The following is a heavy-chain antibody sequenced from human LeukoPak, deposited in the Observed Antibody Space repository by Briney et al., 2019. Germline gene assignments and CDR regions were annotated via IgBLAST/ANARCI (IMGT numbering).Heavy chain of an antibody. J-gene: IGHJ4*02. CDR2: INHSGST. Sequence: KPSETLSLTCAVYGGSFSGYYWSWICQPPGKGLEWIGEINHSGSTNYNPSLKSRVTISVDTSKNQFSLKLSSVTAADTAVYYCARQDYVWGSYRYDSWGQGTLVTVSS. V-gene: IGHV4-34*01. D-gene: IGHD3-16*02. CDR3: ARQDYVWGSYRYDS. CDR1: GGSFSGYY.